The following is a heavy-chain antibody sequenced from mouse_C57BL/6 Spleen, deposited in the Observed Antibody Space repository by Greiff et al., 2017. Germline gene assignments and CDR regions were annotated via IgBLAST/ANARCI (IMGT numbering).Heavy chain of an antibody. CDR3: AGPLITTVVATGGY. D-gene: IGHD1-1*01. J-gene: IGHJ2*01. CDR2: IYPRSGNT. Sequence: VQLQQSGAELARPGASVKLSCKASGYTFTSYGISWVKQRTGQGLEWIGEIYPRSGNTYYNEKFKGKATLTAAKSSSTAYMELRSLPSEDSAVYFCAGPLITTVVATGGYWGQGTTLTVSS. V-gene: IGHV1-81*01. CDR1: GYTFTSYG.